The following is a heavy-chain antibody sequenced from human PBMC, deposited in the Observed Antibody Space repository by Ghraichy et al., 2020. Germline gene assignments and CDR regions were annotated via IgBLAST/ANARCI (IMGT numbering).Heavy chain of an antibody. D-gene: IGHD3-16*02. CDR2: IRYDGSNK. CDR1: GFTFSSYG. Sequence: GGSLRLSCAASGFTFSSYGMHWVRQAPGKGLEWVAFIRYDGSNKYYADFVKRRFTISRDNSKNTLYLQMNRLSAEDTAVYYCAKVIPMKTVPYYYYGMDVWGQGTTVTVSS. V-gene: IGHV3-30*02. CDR3: AKVIPMKTVPYYYYGMDV. J-gene: IGHJ6*02.